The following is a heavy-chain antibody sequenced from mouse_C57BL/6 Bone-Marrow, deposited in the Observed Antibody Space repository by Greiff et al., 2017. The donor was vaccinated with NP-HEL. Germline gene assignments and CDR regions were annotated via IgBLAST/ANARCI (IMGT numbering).Heavy chain of an antibody. V-gene: IGHV1-50*01. J-gene: IGHJ2*01. CDR3: ARGFNCDFDY. Sequence: VQLQQPGAELVKPGASVKLSCKASGYTFTSYWMQWVKQRPGQGLEWIGEIDPSDSYTNYNQKFKGKATLTVDTSSSTAYMQLSSLTSEDSAVYYCARGFNCDFDYWGQGTTLTVSS. CDR1: GYTFTSYW. D-gene: IGHD4-1*01. CDR2: IDPSDSYT.